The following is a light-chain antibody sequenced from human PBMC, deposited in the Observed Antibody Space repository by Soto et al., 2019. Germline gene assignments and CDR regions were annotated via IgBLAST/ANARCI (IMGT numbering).Light chain of an antibody. V-gene: IGLV7-43*01. CDR3: LVFSGGAGV. Sequence: QAVVTQEPSLTVSPGGTVTLTCASNTGAVTSGFYPNWFQQKPGQTPRPLIHSTSDKYSWTPARFSGSLVGGNAALTLAGVQPEDEADYYCLVFSGGAGVFGGGTKVTVL. CDR2: STS. CDR1: TGAVTSGFY. J-gene: IGLJ3*02.